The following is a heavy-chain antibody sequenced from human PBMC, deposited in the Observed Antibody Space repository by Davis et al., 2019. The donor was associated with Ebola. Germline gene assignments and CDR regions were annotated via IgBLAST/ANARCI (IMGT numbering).Heavy chain of an antibody. CDR3: AKDRGESAGATYWFDP. J-gene: IGHJ5*02. Sequence: MPSETLSLTCTVSGGSVSSGSYYWSWIRQPPGKGLEWIGYIYYSGSTNYNPSLKSRVTISVDTSKNQFSLKLSSVTAADTAVYYCAKDRGESAGATYWFDPWGQGTLVTVSS. CDR2: IYYSGST. V-gene: IGHV4-61*01. CDR1: GGSVSSGSYY. D-gene: IGHD1-26*01.